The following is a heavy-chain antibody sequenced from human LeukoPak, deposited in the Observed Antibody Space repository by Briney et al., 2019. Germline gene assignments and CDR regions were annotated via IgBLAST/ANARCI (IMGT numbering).Heavy chain of an antibody. CDR1: GGSVSSGSYY. V-gene: IGHV4-61*01. CDR2: IYYSGST. D-gene: IGHD3-3*01. Sequence: SETLSLTCTVSGGSVSSGSYYWSWIRQPPGKGLEWIGYIYYSGSTNYNPSLKSRVTISVDTSKNQFSLKLSSVTAADTAVYYCAREGPSFWSGPDYGMDVWGQGTTVSVSS. CDR3: AREGPSFWSGPDYGMDV. J-gene: IGHJ6*02.